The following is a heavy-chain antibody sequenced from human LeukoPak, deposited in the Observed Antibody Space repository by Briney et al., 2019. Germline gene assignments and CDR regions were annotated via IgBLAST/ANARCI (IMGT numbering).Heavy chain of an antibody. CDR2: ISAYNGNT. CDR3: ARVVVITYYYYYYMDV. J-gene: IGHJ6*03. Sequence: ASVKVSCKASGYTFTGYYMHWVRQAPGQGLEWMGWISAYNGNTNYAQKLQGRVTMTTDTSTSTAYMELRSLRSDDTAVYYCARVVVITYYYYYYMDVWGKGTTVTVSS. D-gene: IGHD3-22*01. CDR1: GYTFTGYY. V-gene: IGHV1-18*04.